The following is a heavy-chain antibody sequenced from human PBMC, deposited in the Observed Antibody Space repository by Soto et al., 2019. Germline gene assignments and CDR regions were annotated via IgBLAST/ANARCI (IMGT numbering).Heavy chain of an antibody. CDR2: ISAYNGNT. CDR3: ARDSWALYSSSPPPYYYGMDV. V-gene: IGHV1-18*01. J-gene: IGHJ6*02. CDR1: GYTFTSYG. Sequence: ASVKVSCKASGYTFTSYGISWVRQAPGQGLEWMGWISAYNGNTNYAQKLQGRVTMTTDTSTSTAYMELRSLRSDDTAVYYCARDSWALYSSSPPPYYYGMDVWGQGTTVTVSS. D-gene: IGHD6-13*01.